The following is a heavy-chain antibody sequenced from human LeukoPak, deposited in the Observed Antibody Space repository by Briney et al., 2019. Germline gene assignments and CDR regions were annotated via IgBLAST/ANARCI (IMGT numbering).Heavy chain of an antibody. CDR1: GFTFSSYG. Sequence: PGRSLRLSCAASGFTFSSYGMHWVRQAPGKGLEWVAVIWYDGSNKYYADSVKGRFTISRDNSKNTLYLQMNSLRAEDTAVYYCVKLCRYCTNGVCQDYWGQGTLVTVSS. V-gene: IGHV3-33*06. CDR2: IWYDGSNK. J-gene: IGHJ4*02. D-gene: IGHD2-8*01. CDR3: VKLCRYCTNGVCQDY.